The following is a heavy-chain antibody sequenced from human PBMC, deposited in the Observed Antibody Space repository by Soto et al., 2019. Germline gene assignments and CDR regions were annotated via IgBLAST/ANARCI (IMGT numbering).Heavy chain of an antibody. CDR3: ARNVNSRLDY. D-gene: IGHD1-1*01. V-gene: IGHV1-46*01. Sequence: QVQLVQSGAEVMEPGASVKASCKASGYTFTTYYIHWVRQAPGQGLEWMGRVDPAGGSTSYAQKFQGRVTMTRDTSTSTVYMELSSLRSEDTAVYYCARNVNSRLDYWGQGTLVTISS. J-gene: IGHJ4*02. CDR2: VDPAGGST. CDR1: GYTFTTYY.